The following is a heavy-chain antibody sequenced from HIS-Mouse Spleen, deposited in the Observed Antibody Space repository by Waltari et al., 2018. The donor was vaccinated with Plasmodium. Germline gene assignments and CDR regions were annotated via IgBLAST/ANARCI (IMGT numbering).Heavy chain of an antibody. Sequence: QVQLVQSGAEVKKPGASVKVSCKASGYTFTGYYMHWVRQAPGQGLEWMGWINPNSGGTNYAQKLQGRVTMTRDTSISTAYMELSRLRSDDTAVYYCARDGPGETSFDYWGQGTLVTVSS. CDR3: ARDGPGETSFDY. CDR1: GYTFTGYY. V-gene: IGHV1-2*02. J-gene: IGHJ4*02. D-gene: IGHD3-16*01. CDR2: INPNSGGT.